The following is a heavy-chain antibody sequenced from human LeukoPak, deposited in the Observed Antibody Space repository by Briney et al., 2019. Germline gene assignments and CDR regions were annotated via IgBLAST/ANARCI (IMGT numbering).Heavy chain of an antibody. D-gene: IGHD2/OR15-2a*01. CDR2: IYYSGST. CDR3: AGRLKPTNTLSYFDY. CDR1: GGSLSSYY. Sequence: SETLSLTCTVSGGSLSSYYWSWIRQPPGKGLEWIGYIYYSGSTKYNPSLKSRVTISVDTSKNQFSLKLTSVTAADTAVYYCAGRLKPTNTLSYFDYWGQGMLVTVSS. V-gene: IGHV4-59*08. J-gene: IGHJ4*02.